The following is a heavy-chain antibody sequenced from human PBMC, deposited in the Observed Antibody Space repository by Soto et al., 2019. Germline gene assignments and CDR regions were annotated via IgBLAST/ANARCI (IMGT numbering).Heavy chain of an antibody. CDR3: AREYTAWPLAYGLDV. Sequence: PGGSLRLSCVGSGFTFSTYSINWVRQAPGKGLEWVSSISSRSDIYYADSVKGRFTISRDNAKNSVSLQMNSLGAEDTAVYYCAREYTAWPLAYGLDVWGQGTTVTVS. CDR1: GFTFSTYS. D-gene: IGHD2-2*02. V-gene: IGHV3-21*01. J-gene: IGHJ6*02. CDR2: ISSRSDI.